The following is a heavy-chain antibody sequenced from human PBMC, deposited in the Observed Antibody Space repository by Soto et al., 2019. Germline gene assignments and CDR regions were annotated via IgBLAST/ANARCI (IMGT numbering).Heavy chain of an antibody. CDR2: IYYSGTT. J-gene: IGHJ4*02. V-gene: IGHV4-28*01. CDR3: ARLSSYGDYAH. CDR1: GYSISSSNW. Sequence: PSETLSLTCAVSGYSISSSNWWGWIRQPPGKGLEWIGYIYYSGTTYYNPSLKSRVTISVDTPKTQFSLELSSVTAADTAVYYCARLSSYGDYAHWGQGTLVTVSS. D-gene: IGHD4-17*01.